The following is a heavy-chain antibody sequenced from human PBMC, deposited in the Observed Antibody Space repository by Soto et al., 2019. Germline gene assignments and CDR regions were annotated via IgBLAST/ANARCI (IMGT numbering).Heavy chain of an antibody. CDR3: ATRYVAAVSGDRFDY. CDR2: ISAYNGNT. J-gene: IGHJ4*02. CDR1: GYTFTSYG. Sequence: ASVKVSCKASGYTFTSYGISWVRQAPGQGLEWMGWISAYNGNTNYAQKLQGRVTMTTDTSTSTAYMELRSLRSDDTAFYYCATRYVAAVSGDRFDYWGQGALVTVSS. D-gene: IGHD6-19*01. V-gene: IGHV1-18*01.